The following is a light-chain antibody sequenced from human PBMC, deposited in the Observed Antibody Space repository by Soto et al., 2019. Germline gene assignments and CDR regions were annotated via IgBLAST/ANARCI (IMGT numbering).Light chain of an antibody. V-gene: IGKV4-1*01. CDR2: GAS. J-gene: IGKJ1*01. CDR1: KRVLYSFDKKTY. CDR3: QQYYRTPWT. Sequence: DIVMSQYPHSLPFSLGEGATINCNSSKRVLYSFDKKTYLAWYRQKPGQPPKLLIYGASTRESGVPDRFSGSGSGTDFTLTISSLQAEDVAVYSCQQYYRTPWTFGQGTKVDIK.